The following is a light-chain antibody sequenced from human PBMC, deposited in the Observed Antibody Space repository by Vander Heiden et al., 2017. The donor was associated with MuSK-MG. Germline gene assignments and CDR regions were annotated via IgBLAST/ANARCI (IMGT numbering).Light chain of an antibody. CDR3: QAWNSNTEV. V-gene: IGLV3-1*01. Sequence: SYQLTQPPSMSVSPGQTASIPCSADHLGAKYACWYKQKPGQSPVLVTFQDSKPPSGFPELFTSSHSEITATLTFSGTQAMDEADYYCQAWNSNTEVFGGGTKLTVL. J-gene: IGLJ2*01. CDR2: QDS. CDR1: HLGAKY.